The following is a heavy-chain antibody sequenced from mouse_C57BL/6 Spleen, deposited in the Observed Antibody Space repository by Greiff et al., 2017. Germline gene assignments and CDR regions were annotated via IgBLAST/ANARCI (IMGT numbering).Heavy chain of an antibody. V-gene: IGHV1-9*01. CDR3: ARSPDSNPFAY. CDR2: ILPGSGSP. D-gene: IGHD2-5*01. CDR1: GYTFTGYW. Sequence: VQLQESGAELMKPGASVKLSCKATGYTFTGYWIEWVKQRPGHGLEWIVEILPGSGSPKYYEPFKGQATCTADTSSNTAYMQVSSLTTEDSAIYYCARSPDSNPFAYWGQGTLVTVSA. J-gene: IGHJ3*01.